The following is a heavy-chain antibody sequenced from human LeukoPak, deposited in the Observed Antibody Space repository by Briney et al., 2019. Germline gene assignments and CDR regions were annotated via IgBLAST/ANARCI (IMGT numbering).Heavy chain of an antibody. CDR3: ARDAGGSSSEGY. D-gene: IGHD6-6*01. CDR2: IIPIFGTA. Sequence: SVKVSCKASGGTFSSYAIRWVRQAPGQGLEWMGGIIPIFGTANYAQKFQGRVTITADESTSTAYMELSSLRSEDTAVYYCARDAGGSSSEGYWGQGTLVTVSS. J-gene: IGHJ4*02. CDR1: GGTFSSYA. V-gene: IGHV1-69*13.